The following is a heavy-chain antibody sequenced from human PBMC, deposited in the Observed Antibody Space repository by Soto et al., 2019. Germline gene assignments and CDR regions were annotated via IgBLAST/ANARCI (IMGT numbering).Heavy chain of an antibody. CDR2: NNNRGDT. D-gene: IGHD6-19*01. V-gene: IGHV4-31*11. CDR3: VRGGSGWKALNWFDP. CDR1: GASIDNNGYS. Sequence: QVQLQESGPGLVIPSQTLTLTCAVSGASIDNNGYSWTWIRQHPGKGLEWIGTNNNRGDTYYNPTLKSRLTISLDTSQNHLSLRLNAVTAADTATYYCVRGGSGWKALNWFDPWGQGIMVTVS. J-gene: IGHJ5*02.